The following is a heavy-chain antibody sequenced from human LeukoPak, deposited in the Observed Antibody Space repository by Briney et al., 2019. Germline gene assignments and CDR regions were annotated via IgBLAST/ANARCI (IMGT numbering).Heavy chain of an antibody. Sequence: PGGSLRLSCAASGFTFSSYEMNWVRQAPGKGLEWVSYISSSGSTIYYADSVKGRFTISRDNAKNSLYLQMNSLRAEDTAAYYCARVGYYYDSSGHYYGTSPHFDYWGQGTLVTVSS. CDR3: ARVGYYYDSSGHYYGTSPHFDY. CDR1: GFTFSSYE. D-gene: IGHD3-22*01. V-gene: IGHV3-48*03. J-gene: IGHJ4*02. CDR2: ISSSGSTI.